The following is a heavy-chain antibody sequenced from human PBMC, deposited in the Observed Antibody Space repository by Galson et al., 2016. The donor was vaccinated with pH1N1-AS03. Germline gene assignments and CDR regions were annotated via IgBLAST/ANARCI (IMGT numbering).Heavy chain of an antibody. CDR3: ARHSQCTRGTCYSSYFYALDV. CDR2: FHPGDSDS. V-gene: IGHV5-51*01. J-gene: IGHJ6*02. D-gene: IGHD4-11*01. Sequence: QSGAEVKKPGESLNISCQGSGYRFSTYYIAWVRQMPGKGLEWMGLFHPGDSDSKSHPSFPRLLPMSADQSTNTAHLHGSSLKASDTAIYYWARHSQCTRGTCYSSYFYALDVWGRGTAVTVS. CDR1: GYRFSTYY.